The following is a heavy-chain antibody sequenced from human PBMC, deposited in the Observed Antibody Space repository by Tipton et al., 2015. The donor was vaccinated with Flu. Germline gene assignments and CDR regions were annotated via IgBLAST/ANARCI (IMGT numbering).Heavy chain of an antibody. CDR3: ARDYGGHIYY. Sequence: TLSLTCTVSGGSITSYYWSWIRQPPGKGLEWIGYIYYSGSTNYNPSLKSRVTISVDTSKNQFSLKLSSVTAADTAVYYCARDYGGHIYYWGQETLVTVSS. CDR2: IYYSGST. V-gene: IGHV4-59*12. D-gene: IGHD2-21*01. CDR1: GGSITSYY. J-gene: IGHJ4*02.